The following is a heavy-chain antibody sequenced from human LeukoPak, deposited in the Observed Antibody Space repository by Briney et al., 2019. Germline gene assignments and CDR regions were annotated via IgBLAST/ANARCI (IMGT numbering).Heavy chain of an antibody. Sequence: GGSLRLSCAASGFRFSSYWMSWVRQAPGKGLEWVANMKQDGSEKYHVDSVKGRFTISRDNAKNSLSLQMNSLRAEDTAVYYCARAKWEYDYSSGWSWFDPWGQGTLVTVSS. V-gene: IGHV3-7*03. CDR2: MKQDGSEK. CDR1: GFRFSSYW. J-gene: IGHJ5*02. CDR3: ARAKWEYDYSSGWSWFDP. D-gene: IGHD6-19*01.